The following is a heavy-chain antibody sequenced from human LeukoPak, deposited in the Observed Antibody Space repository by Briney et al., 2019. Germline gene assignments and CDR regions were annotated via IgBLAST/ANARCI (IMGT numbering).Heavy chain of an antibody. Sequence: SQTLSLTCAISGDSVSSNSAAWNWVRQSPSRGLEWLGRTYYRSKWYNDYAVSVKSRITINPDTSKNQFSLQLNSVTPEDTAVYYCAREESNYYGSGSYFYYWGQGTLVTVSS. J-gene: IGHJ4*02. D-gene: IGHD3-10*01. CDR2: TYYRSKWYN. CDR3: AREESNYYGSGSYFYY. CDR1: GDSVSSNSAA. V-gene: IGHV6-1*01.